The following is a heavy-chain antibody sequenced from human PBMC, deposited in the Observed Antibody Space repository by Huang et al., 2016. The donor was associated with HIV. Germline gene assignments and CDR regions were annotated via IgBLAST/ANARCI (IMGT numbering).Heavy chain of an antibody. Sequence: QAQLMQSGPEVKKPGASVKVSCKTSGYSFTDYGITWVRQAPGQGPEWVGWIGALNGDTAIAQRLQGRVTLTTDTSTSMAYMELRSLRFDDTAVYFCARDPKYHRIGYYRQRRGIDVWGQGTMVSVSS. CDR2: IGALNGDT. CDR1: GYSFTDYG. J-gene: IGHJ3*01. V-gene: IGHV1-18*01. D-gene: IGHD3-22*01. CDR3: ARDPKYHRIGYYRQRRGIDV.